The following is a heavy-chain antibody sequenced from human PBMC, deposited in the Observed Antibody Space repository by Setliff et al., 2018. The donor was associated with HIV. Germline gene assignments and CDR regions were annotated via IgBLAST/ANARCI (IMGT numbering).Heavy chain of an antibody. CDR2: TYYSGYT. CDR3: ARASSGYLIVHY. D-gene: IGHD3-22*01. V-gene: IGHV4-30-4*01. CDR1: GGSISSGDYY. J-gene: IGHJ4*02. Sequence: PSETLSLTCTVSGGSISSGDYYWSWIRQPPGKGLEWVGYTYYSGYTQYNPSLKSRVTISVDTSKNQFSLKLRSVSAADTAEYYCARASSGYLIVHYWGQGTLVTVSS.